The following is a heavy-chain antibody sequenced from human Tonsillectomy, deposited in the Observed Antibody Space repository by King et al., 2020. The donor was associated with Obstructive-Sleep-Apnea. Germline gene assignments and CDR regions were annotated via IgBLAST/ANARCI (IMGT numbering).Heavy chain of an antibody. V-gene: IGHV3-13*01. CDR1: GFTFSSYD. CDR3: ARDGDYYGSGSYYDY. J-gene: IGHJ4*02. CDR2: IGTAGDT. Sequence: VQLVESGGGLVQPGGSLRLSCAASGFTFSSYDMHWVRQATGKGLEWVSAIGTAGDTYYPGSVKGRFTISRENAKNSLFLPRNSLRAGDTALYYCARDGDYYGSGSYYDYWGQGTLVTVSP. D-gene: IGHD3-10*01.